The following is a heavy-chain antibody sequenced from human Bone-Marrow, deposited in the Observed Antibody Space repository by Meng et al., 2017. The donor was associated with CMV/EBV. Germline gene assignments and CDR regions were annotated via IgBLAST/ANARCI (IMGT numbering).Heavy chain of an antibody. Sequence: GESLKISCAASGFTFSSYWMSWVRQAPGKGLEWVANIKQDGSEKYYVDSVKGRFTISRDNAKNSLYLQMNSLRGEDTAVYYCGTERPAGATALDHWGQGTLVTVSS. V-gene: IGHV3-7*01. J-gene: IGHJ5*02. CDR3: GTERPAGATALDH. CDR1: GFTFSSYW. D-gene: IGHD1-26*01. CDR2: IKQDGSEK.